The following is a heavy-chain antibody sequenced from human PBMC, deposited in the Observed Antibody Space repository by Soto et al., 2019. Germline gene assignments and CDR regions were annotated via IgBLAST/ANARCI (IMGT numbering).Heavy chain of an antibody. D-gene: IGHD3-22*01. CDR1: GFTFSSYS. CDR2: ISSSSSYI. Sequence: PGRSLRLSYAASGFTFSSYSMNWVLQAPGKGLEWVSSISSSSSYIYYADSVKGRFTISRDNAKNSLYLQMNSLRAEDTAVYYCARDRLDYYDSSGYSHWGQGTLVTVSS. J-gene: IGHJ4*02. CDR3: ARDRLDYYDSSGYSH. V-gene: IGHV3-21*01.